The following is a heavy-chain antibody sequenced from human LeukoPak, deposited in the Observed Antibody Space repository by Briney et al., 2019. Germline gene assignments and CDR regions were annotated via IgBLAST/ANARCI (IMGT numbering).Heavy chain of an antibody. CDR2: INPNINGT. Sequence: ASVNVSCKASGYTFTGYYIHWVRQAPGQGLEGMGWINPNINGTNYAQKFQARVTMTGDRSISTAYMELSRLRSDDTAVYYCARERTPGSGYGVDYWGQGPVVTVSS. CDR1: GYTFTGYY. V-gene: IGHV1-2*02. CDR3: ARERTPGSGYGVDY. D-gene: IGHD6-25*01. J-gene: IGHJ4*02.